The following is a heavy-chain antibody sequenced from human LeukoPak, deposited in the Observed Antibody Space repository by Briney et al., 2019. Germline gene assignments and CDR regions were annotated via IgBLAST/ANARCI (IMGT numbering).Heavy chain of an antibody. CDR1: GFTFSSSA. D-gene: IGHD5-24*01. V-gene: IGHV3-23*01. CDR2: ISISGGTT. CDR3: ARDAPPRGYTYHAFDI. Sequence: GGSLRLSCAASGFTFSSSAMTWVRQAPGKGLEWVSIISISGGTTYYADSVKGRFTISRDNSKNTLFLQMNSLRAEDTAVYYCARDAPPRGYTYHAFDIWGLGTMVTVSS. J-gene: IGHJ3*02.